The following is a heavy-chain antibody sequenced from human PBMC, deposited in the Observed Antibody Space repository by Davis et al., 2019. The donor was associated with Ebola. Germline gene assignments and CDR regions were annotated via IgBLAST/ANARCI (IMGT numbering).Heavy chain of an antibody. Sequence: SLKISCAASGFTFEDNAMHWVRQAPGKGLEWVSGVSWNSGRIGYVDSVKGRFTISRDNSKNTLYLQMNSLRAEDTAVYYCAKIPGGGNYFSVYWGQGTLVTVSS. CDR2: VSWNSGRI. J-gene: IGHJ4*02. CDR3: AKIPGGGNYFSVY. D-gene: IGHD4-23*01. V-gene: IGHV3-9*01. CDR1: GFTFEDNA.